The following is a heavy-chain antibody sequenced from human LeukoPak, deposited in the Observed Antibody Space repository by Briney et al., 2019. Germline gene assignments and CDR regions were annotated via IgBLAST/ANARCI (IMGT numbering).Heavy chain of an antibody. D-gene: IGHD3-3*02. J-gene: IGHJ4*02. Sequence: PSETLSLTCTVSGGSISSYYWSWIRQPPGKGLEWIGYIYYSGSTNYNPSLKSRVTISVDTSKNQFSLKLSSVTAADTAVYYCARELAGLFDYWGQGTLVTVSS. CDR2: IYYSGST. CDR3: ARELAGLFDY. V-gene: IGHV4-59*12. CDR1: GGSISSYY.